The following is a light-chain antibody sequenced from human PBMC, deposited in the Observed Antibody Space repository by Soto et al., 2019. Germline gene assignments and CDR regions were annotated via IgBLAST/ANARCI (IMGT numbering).Light chain of an antibody. CDR2: DAS. J-gene: IGKJ3*01. CDR3: QKYNSAPFP. Sequence: DIQMTQSPSSLSASVGDRVAITCRASQGISNYLAWYQQKPWKVPKLLIYDASTLQSGVPSRLSGSGSGTDFTLTSSCRQPEDVATDYCQKYNSAPFPFGPGTNVDIK. V-gene: IGKV1-27*01. CDR1: QGISNY.